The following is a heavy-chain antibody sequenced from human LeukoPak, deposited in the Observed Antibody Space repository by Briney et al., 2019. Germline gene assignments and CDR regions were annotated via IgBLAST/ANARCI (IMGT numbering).Heavy chain of an antibody. CDR2: FDPEDGET. V-gene: IGHV1-24*01. D-gene: IGHD1-1*01. J-gene: IGHJ6*03. CDR3: ATTGTSPYYYYYYMDV. CDR1: GYTLTELS. Sequence: ASVKVSCKVSGYTLTELSMHWVRQAPGKGLEWMGGFDPEDGETIYAQKSQGRVTMTEDTSTDTAYMELSSLRSEDTAVYYCATTGTSPYYYYYYMDVWGKGTTVTVSS.